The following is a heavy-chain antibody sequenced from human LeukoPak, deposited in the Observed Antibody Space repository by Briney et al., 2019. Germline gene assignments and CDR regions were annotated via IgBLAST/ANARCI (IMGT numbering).Heavy chain of an antibody. V-gene: IGHV1-2*02. CDR2: INPNSGGT. D-gene: IGHD3-22*01. CDR3: ASLKNYYDSSGYLVTDAFDI. CDR1: GYTFTGYY. Sequence: ASVKVSCKASGYTFTGYYTHWVRQAPGQGLEWMGWINPNSGGTNYAQKLQGRVTMTTDTSTSTAYMELRSLKSDDTAVYYCASLKNYYDSSGYLVTDAFDIWGQGTMVTVSS. J-gene: IGHJ3*02.